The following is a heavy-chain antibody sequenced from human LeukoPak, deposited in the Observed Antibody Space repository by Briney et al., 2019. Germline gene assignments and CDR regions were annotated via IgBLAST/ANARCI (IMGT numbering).Heavy chain of an antibody. J-gene: IGHJ4*02. CDR3: ASGPIYYDSGGYYFGY. Sequence: ASVKVSCKASGGTFSSYAISWVRQAPGQGLERMGRIIPILGIANYAQKFQGRVTITADKSTSTAYMELSSLRSEDTAVYYCASGPIYYDSGGYYFGYWGQGTLVTVSS. CDR1: GGTFSSYA. CDR2: IIPILGIA. V-gene: IGHV1-69*04. D-gene: IGHD3-22*01.